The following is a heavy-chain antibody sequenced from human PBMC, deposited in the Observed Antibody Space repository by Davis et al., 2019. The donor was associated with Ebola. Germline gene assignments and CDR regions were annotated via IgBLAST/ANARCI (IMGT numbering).Heavy chain of an antibody. J-gene: IGHJ1*01. CDR2: IIPIFGTA. Sequence: SVKVSCKASGGTFSSYAISWVRQAPGQGLEWMGGIIPIFGTANYAQKFQGRVTITADESTSTAYMELSSLRSEDTAVYYCASIYCSSTSCYRYFQHWGQGTLVTVSS. V-gene: IGHV1-69*13. CDR3: ASIYCSSTSCYRYFQH. D-gene: IGHD2-2*02. CDR1: GGTFSSYA.